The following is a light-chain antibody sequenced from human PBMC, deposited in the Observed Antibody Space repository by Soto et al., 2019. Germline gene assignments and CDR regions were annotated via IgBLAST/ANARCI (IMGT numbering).Light chain of an antibody. Sequence: IVLTQSPATLSLSPGERATLSCRAGQSVGNYLAWYQQKPGQAPRLLIYAASNRATGIPARFSGSGSGTDFTLTSSSXXXXXXAVYYWQQHSNWLTFGXGXKVEI. V-gene: IGKV3-11*01. CDR3: QQHSNWLT. CDR1: QSVGNY. J-gene: IGKJ4*01. CDR2: AAS.